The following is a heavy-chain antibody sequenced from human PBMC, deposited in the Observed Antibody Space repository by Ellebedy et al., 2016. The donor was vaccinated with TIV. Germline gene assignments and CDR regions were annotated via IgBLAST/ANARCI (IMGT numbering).Heavy chain of an antibody. CDR1: GISFSNYG. Sequence: GGSLRLSCAASGISFSNYGMHWVRQSPGKGLEWVAVIWFDGTINYYADSVKGRFTISRDNSEKTVFSQMKSLRAEDTAIYYCARGAQACYGDSYYFDSWGQGTLVTVSS. D-gene: IGHD4-17*01. CDR3: ARGAQACYGDSYYFDS. J-gene: IGHJ4*02. CDR2: IWFDGTIN. V-gene: IGHV3-33*01.